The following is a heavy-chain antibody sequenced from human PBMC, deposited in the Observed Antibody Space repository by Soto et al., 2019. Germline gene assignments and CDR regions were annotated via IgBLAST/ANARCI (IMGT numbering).Heavy chain of an antibody. D-gene: IGHD1-20*01. CDR2: ISYDVTKK. V-gene: IGHV3-30-3*01. Sequence: LRLSCAASGFTFSRYAMHWVRQSPGKGLEWVAVISYDVTKKYYADSGGGRFTISRDNSKKTVYVAMNSLRAEDTAVYYCGREGNRCNYYSVFWGQGALVNVSS. J-gene: IGHJ4*02. CDR3: GREGNRCNYYSVF. CDR1: GFTFSRYA.